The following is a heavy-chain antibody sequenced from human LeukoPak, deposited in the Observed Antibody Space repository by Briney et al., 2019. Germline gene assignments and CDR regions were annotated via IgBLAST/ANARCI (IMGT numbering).Heavy chain of an antibody. J-gene: IGHJ4*02. D-gene: IGHD4-17*01. CDR2: IIPIFGTA. V-gene: IGHV1-69*05. CDR1: GYTFTSYG. Sequence: SVKVSCKASGYTFTSYGISWVRQAPGQGLEWMGRIIPIFGTANYAQKFQGRVTITTDESTSTVYMELSSLRSEDTAVYYCARDRSPMPYGDYRYYFDYWGQGTLVTVSS. CDR3: ARDRSPMPYGDYRYYFDY.